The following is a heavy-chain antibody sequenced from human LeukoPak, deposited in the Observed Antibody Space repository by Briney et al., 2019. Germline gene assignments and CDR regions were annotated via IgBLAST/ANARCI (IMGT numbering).Heavy chain of an antibody. Sequence: GSLRLSCAASGFIFSSYGMHWVRQAPGKGLEWVAVISYDGSNKNYAESVKGRFTISRDNSKNTLYLQMNSLRAGDTAVYYCAKDPIFSGSYGVFDYWGLGTLVTVSS. V-gene: IGHV3-30*18. D-gene: IGHD1-26*01. J-gene: IGHJ4*02. CDR1: GFIFSSYG. CDR3: AKDPIFSGSYGVFDY. CDR2: ISYDGSNK.